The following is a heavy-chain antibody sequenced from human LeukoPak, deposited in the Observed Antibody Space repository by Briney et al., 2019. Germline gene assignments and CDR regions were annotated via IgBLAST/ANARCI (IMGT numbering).Heavy chain of an antibody. D-gene: IGHD1-26*01. CDR2: INPNSGGT. V-gene: IGHV1-2*02. CDR1: GYTFTGYY. CDR3: ARASGSYWWFDS. J-gene: IGHJ5*01. Sequence: ASVKVSCKASGYTFTGYYMHWVRQAPGQGLEWMGWINPNSGGTNYAQKFQGSVTMTRDTSISTVYMELSRLRSDDTAVYYCARASGSYWWFDSWGQGTLVTISS.